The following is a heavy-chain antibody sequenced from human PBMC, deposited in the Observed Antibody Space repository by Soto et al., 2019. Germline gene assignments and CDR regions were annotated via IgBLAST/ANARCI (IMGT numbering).Heavy chain of an antibody. D-gene: IGHD2-8*01. CDR1: GEPMSDYF. V-gene: IGHV4-59*01. J-gene: IGHJ4*02. Sequence: PSETLSLTCRVSGEPMSDYFWSWIRQPPGKGLEWIAYIRSSNGYTNYNPSLKSRVTILLDASKNQLSLRLNSVTAADTAVYYCARTRRRGVSDYWGQGTLVTVSS. CDR2: IRSSNGYT. CDR3: ARTRRRGVSDY.